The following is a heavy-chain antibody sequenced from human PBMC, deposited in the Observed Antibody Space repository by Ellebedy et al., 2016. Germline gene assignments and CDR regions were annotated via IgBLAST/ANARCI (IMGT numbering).Heavy chain of an antibody. CDR3: AKAVVEPHAFDI. CDR2: ISGFSSST. Sequence: GGSLRLSXVASGFTFSNYAMTWVRQAPGKGLEWVSTISGFSSSTFYADAVKGRFTISRDNSKSTLSLQMTSLRAEDTAVYYCAKAVVEPHAFDIWGQGTIVTVSS. V-gene: IGHV3-23*01. J-gene: IGHJ3*02. D-gene: IGHD3-22*01. CDR1: GFTFSNYA.